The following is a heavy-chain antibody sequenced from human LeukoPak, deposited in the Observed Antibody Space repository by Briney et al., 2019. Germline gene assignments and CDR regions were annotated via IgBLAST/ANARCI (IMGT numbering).Heavy chain of an antibody. CDR3: ARDSYGGNSGMPFDY. CDR2: IYTSGST. D-gene: IGHD4-23*01. V-gene: IGHV4-4*07. J-gene: IGHJ4*02. Sequence: PAETLSLTCTVSGGSISSYYWSWIRQPAGKGLEWIGRIYTSGSTNYNPSLKSRVTMSVDTSKNQFSLKLSSVTAADTAVYYCARDSYGGNSGMPFDYWGQGTLVSVSS. CDR1: GGSISSYY.